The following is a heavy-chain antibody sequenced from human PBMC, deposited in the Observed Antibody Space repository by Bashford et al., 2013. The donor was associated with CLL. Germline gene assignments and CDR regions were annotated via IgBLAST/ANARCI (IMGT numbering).Heavy chain of an antibody. Sequence: ETLSLTCAVYGGSFSGYYWSWIRQPPGKGLEWIGEINHSGSTNYNPSLKSRVTISVDTSKNQFSLKLSSVTAADTAVYYCARGPMIVVVINPGEPYYYYYYGMDVWGQGTTVTVSS. J-gene: IGHJ6*02. D-gene: IGHD3-22*01. V-gene: IGHV4-34*01. CDR2: INHSGST. CDR1: GGSFSGYY. CDR3: ARGPMIVVVINPGEPYYYYYYGMDV.